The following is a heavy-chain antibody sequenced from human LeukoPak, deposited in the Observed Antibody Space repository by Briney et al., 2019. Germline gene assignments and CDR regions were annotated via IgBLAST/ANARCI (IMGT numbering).Heavy chain of an antibody. V-gene: IGHV3-48*03. D-gene: IGHD4-17*01. CDR1: GFTLSSYE. Sequence: GGSLRLSCAASGFTLSSYEMNWVRQAPGKGLEWVSYISSSGSTIHYADSVKGRFTISRDNAKNSLYLQMNSLRAEDTAVYYCARGGDYPFDYWGQGTLVTVSS. CDR3: ARGGDYPFDY. J-gene: IGHJ4*02. CDR2: ISSSGSTI.